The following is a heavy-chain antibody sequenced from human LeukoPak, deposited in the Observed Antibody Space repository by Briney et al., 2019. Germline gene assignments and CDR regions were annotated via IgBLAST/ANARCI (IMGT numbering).Heavy chain of an antibody. CDR3: ARDTTNYDSSGLDY. D-gene: IGHD3-22*01. CDR2: ISSSGSTI. Sequence: PGGSLRLSCAASGFTFSSYAMSWVRQAPGKGLEWVSYISSSGSTIYYADSVKGRFTISRDNAKNSLYLQMNSLRAEDTAVYYCARDTTNYDSSGLDYWGQGTLVTVSS. CDR1: GFTFSSYA. J-gene: IGHJ4*02. V-gene: IGHV3-48*03.